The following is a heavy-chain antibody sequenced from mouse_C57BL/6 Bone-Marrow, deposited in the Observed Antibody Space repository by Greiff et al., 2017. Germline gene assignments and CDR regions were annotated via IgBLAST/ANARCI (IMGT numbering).Heavy chain of an antibody. Sequence: EVQLVESGAELVRPGASVKLSCTASGFNIKDDYMHWVKQRPEQGLEWIGWIDPENGDTEYASKFQGKATITADTSSNPAYLQLSSLTSEDTAVYYCTSYFPTFDYGGRGTTLTVSA. CDR2: IDPENGDT. D-gene: IGHD1-1*01. J-gene: IGHJ2*01. CDR3: TSYFPTFDY. V-gene: IGHV14-4*01. CDR1: GFNIKDDY.